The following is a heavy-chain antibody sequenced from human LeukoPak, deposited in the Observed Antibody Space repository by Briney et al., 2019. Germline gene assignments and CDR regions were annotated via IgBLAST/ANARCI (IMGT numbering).Heavy chain of an antibody. CDR1: GFTFSDYY. Sequence: GGSLRLSCAASGFTFSDYYMSWIRQAPGKGLEWVSYISSSGSTIYYADSVKGRFTISRDNAKNSLYLQMNSLRAEDTAVYYCAGDHDYSNTGNYYYGMDVWGQGTTVTVSS. CDR2: ISSSGSTI. CDR3: AGDHDYSNTGNYYYGMDV. J-gene: IGHJ6*02. D-gene: IGHD4-11*01. V-gene: IGHV3-11*01.